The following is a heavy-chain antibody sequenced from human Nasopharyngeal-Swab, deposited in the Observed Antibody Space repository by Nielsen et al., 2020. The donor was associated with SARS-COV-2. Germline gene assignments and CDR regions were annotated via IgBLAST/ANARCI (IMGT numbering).Heavy chain of an antibody. D-gene: IGHD6-13*01. Sequence: GESLKISCAASGFTFSSNDMHWVRQVTGKGLEWVSGIGTAGDTYYPGSVKGRFTISRENAKNSLYLQMNRLRGGDTAVYYCSRDLDVATTGGFDYWGQGPLVTVSS. V-gene: IGHV3-13*01. CDR2: IGTAGDT. CDR3: SRDLDVATTGGFDY. CDR1: GFTFSSND. J-gene: IGHJ4*02.